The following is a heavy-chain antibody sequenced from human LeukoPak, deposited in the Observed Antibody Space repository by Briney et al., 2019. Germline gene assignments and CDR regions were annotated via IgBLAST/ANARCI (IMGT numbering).Heavy chain of an antibody. CDR3: ARLEELRNWFDP. CDR1: GYTFTSYG. Sequence: ASVKVSCKASGYTFTSYGISWVRQAPGQGLEWMGWISAYNGNTNYAQKLQGRVTMTTDTSTSTAYVELRSLRSDDTAVYYCARLEELRNWFDPWGQGTLVTVSS. J-gene: IGHJ5*02. V-gene: IGHV1-18*01. D-gene: IGHD1-26*01. CDR2: ISAYNGNT.